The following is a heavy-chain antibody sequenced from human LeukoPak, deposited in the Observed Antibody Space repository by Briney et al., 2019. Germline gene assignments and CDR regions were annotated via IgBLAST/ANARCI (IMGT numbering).Heavy chain of an antibody. J-gene: IGHJ4*02. V-gene: IGHV3-66*01. D-gene: IGHD3-10*01. CDR1: GFSVNSHY. CDR2: IYAGGNT. Sequence: GGSLRLSCAASGFSVNSHYMNWVRQAPGKGLEWVSIIYAGGNTFYADSVKGRFTISRDTSSNTLYLEMSSLRAEDTAFYYCAREPSGNSYRGDFDYWGQGTLVSVSS. CDR3: AREPSGNSYRGDFDY.